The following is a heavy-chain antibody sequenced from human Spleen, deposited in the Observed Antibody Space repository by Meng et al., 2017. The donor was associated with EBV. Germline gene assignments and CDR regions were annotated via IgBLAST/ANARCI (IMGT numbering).Heavy chain of an antibody. CDR1: GGSIYAYY. J-gene: IGHJ4*02. Sequence: QVHLHPSGPGLVKPSETLSLTCSVSGGSIYAYYWNWIRQPPGKALEWIGYAYYTGRTNYNPSLKSRVTISLDTAKNEFSLDLSSVTAADTAVYYCARNGYDLYFDSWGQGSLVTVSS. CDR2: AYYTGRT. CDR3: ARNGYDLYFDS. V-gene: IGHV4-59*01. D-gene: IGHD5-12*01.